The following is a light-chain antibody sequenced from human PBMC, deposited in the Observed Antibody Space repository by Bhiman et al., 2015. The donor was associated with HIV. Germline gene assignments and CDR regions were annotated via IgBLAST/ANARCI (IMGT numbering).Light chain of an antibody. CDR2: EVS. CDR3: SSLTSSLTYV. Sequence: QSALTQPASVSGSPGQSITISCTGTSSDVGSYNLVSWYQQHPGKAPKLMIYEVSNRPSGVSNRFSGSKSGNTASLTISGLQAEDEADYYCSSLTSSLTYVFGTGTNVTVL. CDR1: SSDVGSYNL. V-gene: IGLV2-14*02. J-gene: IGLJ1*01.